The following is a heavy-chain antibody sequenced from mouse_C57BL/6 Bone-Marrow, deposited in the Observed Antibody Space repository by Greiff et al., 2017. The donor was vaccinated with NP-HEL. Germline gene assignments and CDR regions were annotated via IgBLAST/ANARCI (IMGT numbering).Heavy chain of an antibody. Sequence: QVQLQQSGAELVRPGASVTLSCKASGYTFTDYEMHWVKQTPVHGLEWIGAIDPETGGTAYNQKFKGKAILTADKSSSTAYMELRSLTSEDSAVYYCTITTIPTFYYFDYWGQGTTLTVSS. J-gene: IGHJ2*01. V-gene: IGHV1-15*01. CDR3: TITTIPTFYYFDY. D-gene: IGHD1-1*01. CDR2: IDPETGGT. CDR1: GYTFTDYE.